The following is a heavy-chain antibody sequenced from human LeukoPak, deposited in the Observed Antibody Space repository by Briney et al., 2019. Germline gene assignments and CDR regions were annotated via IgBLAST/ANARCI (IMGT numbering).Heavy chain of an antibody. CDR2: IKSKTDGGTT. J-gene: IGHJ4*02. D-gene: IGHD3-22*01. V-gene: IGHV3-15*01. CDR1: GFTFSNAW. CDR3: TRSVGSSGYPFDY. Sequence: GGSLRLSCAASGFTFSNAWMSWVRQAPGKGLEWVGRIKSKTDGGTTDYAAPVKGRFTISRDDSKNTLYLQMNSLKTDDTAVYYCTRSVGSSGYPFDYWGQGTLVTVSS.